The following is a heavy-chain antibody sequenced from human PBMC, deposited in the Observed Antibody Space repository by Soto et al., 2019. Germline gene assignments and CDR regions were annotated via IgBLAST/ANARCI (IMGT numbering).Heavy chain of an antibody. CDR3: AKRRGAGGHFDY. Sequence: GGPLRLSCAASGFSFSSYAMGWVRQGPGKGREWVAVVSIGGSTHYADSVRGRFTISRDNSKNTLSLQMNSLAAEDTAVYFCAKRRGAGGHFDYWGHGALVTVSS. V-gene: IGHV3-23*01. D-gene: IGHD2-15*01. CDR2: VSIGGST. CDR1: GFSFSSYA. J-gene: IGHJ4*01.